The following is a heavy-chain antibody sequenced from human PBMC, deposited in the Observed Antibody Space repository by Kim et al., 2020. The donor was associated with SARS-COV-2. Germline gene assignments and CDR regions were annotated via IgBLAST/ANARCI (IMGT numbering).Heavy chain of an antibody. J-gene: IGHJ4*02. V-gene: IGHV1-46*01. CDR3: AKEGGH. Sequence: NRSGGGTNYAQNVQGRVTMTGDTSTNTVYMELSSLRSDDTAVYYCAKEGGHWGQGTLVTVSS. D-gene: IGHD3-16*01. CDR2: NRSGGGT.